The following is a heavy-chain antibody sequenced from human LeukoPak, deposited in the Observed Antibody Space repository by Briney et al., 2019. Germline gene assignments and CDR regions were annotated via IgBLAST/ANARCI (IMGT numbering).Heavy chain of an antibody. CDR3: ARGRRSRGYDFWSGIDPFDY. D-gene: IGHD3-3*01. V-gene: IGHV1-8*01. CDR2: MNPNSGNT. J-gene: IGHJ4*02. CDR1: GYTFTSYD. Sequence: GASVKVSCKTSGYTFTSYDINWVRQATGQGLEWMGWMNPNSGNTGYEQKFQGRVTMTRNTSISTAYMELGSLRSEDTAVYYCARGRRSRGYDFWSGIDPFDYWGQGTLVTVSS.